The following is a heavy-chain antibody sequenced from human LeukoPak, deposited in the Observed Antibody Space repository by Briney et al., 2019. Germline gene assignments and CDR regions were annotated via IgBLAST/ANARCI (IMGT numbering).Heavy chain of an antibody. Sequence: SETLSLTCTVSSGSIINYYWSWIRQPPGPRLEWICYIHYSGTTNYNPSLKSRVTISVDTSKNHFSLNLTSVTAADTAVYYCARHGGGGGLFDYWGQGTLVTVSS. CDR3: ARHGGGGGLFDY. D-gene: IGHD3-16*01. J-gene: IGHJ4*02. V-gene: IGHV4-59*08. CDR1: SGSIINYY. CDR2: IHYSGTT.